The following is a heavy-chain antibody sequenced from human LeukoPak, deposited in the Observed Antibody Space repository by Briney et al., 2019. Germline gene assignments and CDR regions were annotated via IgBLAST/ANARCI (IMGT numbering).Heavy chain of an antibody. CDR1: GGSISSSNW. D-gene: IGHD3-22*01. J-gene: IGHJ4*02. CDR2: IYHSGST. CDR3: ARVEYYYDSSGYYNY. Sequence: SETLSLTCAVSGGSISSSNWWSWVRQPPGKGLEWIGEIYHSGSTNYNPSLKSRVTISVDKSKNQFSLKLSSVTAADTAVYYCARVEYYYDSSGYYNYWGQGTLVTVSS. V-gene: IGHV4-4*02.